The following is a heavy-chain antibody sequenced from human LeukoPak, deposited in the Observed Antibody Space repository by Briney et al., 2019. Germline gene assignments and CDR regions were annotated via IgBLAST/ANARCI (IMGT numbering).Heavy chain of an antibody. J-gene: IGHJ4*02. CDR1: GFTFSSYW. D-gene: IGHD3-3*01. CDR3: ARSGRGNHYDFLV. CDR2: INSDGSST. V-gene: IGHV3-74*01. Sequence: GVSLRLSCAASGFTFSSYWMHWVRQAPWKGLVWVSRINSDGSSTSYADSVKGRFTISRDNAKNTLCLQMNSLRAEDTAVYYCARSGRGNHYDFLVWGQGTLVTVSS.